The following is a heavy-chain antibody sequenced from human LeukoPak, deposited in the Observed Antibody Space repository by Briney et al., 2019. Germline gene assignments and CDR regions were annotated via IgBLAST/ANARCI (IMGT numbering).Heavy chain of an antibody. J-gene: IGHJ4*02. CDR3: ARLLGYCSSTSCRDY. D-gene: IGHD2-2*01. CDR2: INPNSGGT. V-gene: IGHV1-2*02. Sequence: ASVKVSCKASGYTFTSYGISWVRQAPGQGLEWMGWINPNSGGTNYAQKFQGRVTMTRDTSISTAYMELSRLRSDDTAVYYCARLLGYCSSTSCRDYWGQGTLVTVSS. CDR1: GYTFTSYG.